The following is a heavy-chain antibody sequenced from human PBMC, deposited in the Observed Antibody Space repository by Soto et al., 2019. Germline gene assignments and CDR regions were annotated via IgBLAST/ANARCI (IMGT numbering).Heavy chain of an antibody. V-gene: IGHV4-30-2*01. D-gene: IGHD6-13*01. CDR2: IYHSGST. J-gene: IGHJ4*02. CDR3: ARESGSWSIDY. Sequence: SETLSLTCAVSGGSIIRGGYSWSWIRQPPGKGLEWIGYIYHSGSTYYNPSLKSRVTISVDRSKNQFSLKLSSVTAADTAVYYCARESGSWSIDYWGQGTLVTVSS. CDR1: GGSIIRGGYS.